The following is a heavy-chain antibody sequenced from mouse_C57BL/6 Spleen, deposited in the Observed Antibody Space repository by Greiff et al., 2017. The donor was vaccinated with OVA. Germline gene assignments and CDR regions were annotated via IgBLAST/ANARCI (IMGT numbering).Heavy chain of an antibody. V-gene: IGHV1-50*01. CDR1: GYTFTSYW. CDR3: ARRENYYGKGGSYFDY. J-gene: IGHJ2*01. CDR2: IDPSDSYT. D-gene: IGHD1-1*01. Sequence: QVQLQQPGAELVKPGASVKLSCKASGYTFTSYWMQWVKQRPGQGLEWIGEIDPSDSYTNYNQKFKGKATLTVDTSPSTAYMQLSSLTSEDSAVYYCARRENYYGKGGSYFDYWGQGTTLTVSS.